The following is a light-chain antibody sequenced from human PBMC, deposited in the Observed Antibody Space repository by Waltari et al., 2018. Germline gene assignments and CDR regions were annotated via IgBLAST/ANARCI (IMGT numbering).Light chain of an antibody. J-gene: IGLJ3*02. V-gene: IGLV2-14*01. CDR1: SSDVGGYNY. CDR2: DVS. Sequence: QSALTQPASVSGSPGQSITISCTGTSSDVGGYNYVSWYQQHPGKAPKLLIYDVSNRPSGVSNRFSGSKSDNTASLTISGLQAEDEADYYCSSYTSSSTWVFGRGTKLTVL. CDR3: SSYTSSSTWV.